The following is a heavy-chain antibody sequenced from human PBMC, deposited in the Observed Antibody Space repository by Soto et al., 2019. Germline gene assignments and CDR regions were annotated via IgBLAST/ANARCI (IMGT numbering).Heavy chain of an antibody. CDR3: AKGITMIVVVIDY. D-gene: IGHD3-22*01. CDR2: ISGSGGST. CDR1: GFTFSSYS. V-gene: IGHV3-23*01. Sequence: PGGSLRLSCAASGFTFSSYSMNWVRQAPGKGLEWVSAISGSGGSTYYADSVKGRFTISRDNSKNTLYLQMNSLRAEDTAVYYCAKGITMIVVVIDYWGQGTLVTVSS. J-gene: IGHJ4*02.